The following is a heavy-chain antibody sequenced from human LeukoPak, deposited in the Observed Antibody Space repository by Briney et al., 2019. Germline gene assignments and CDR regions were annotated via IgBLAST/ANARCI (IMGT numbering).Heavy chain of an antibody. CDR2: IYHSGST. V-gene: IGHV4-4*02. CDR1: GGSISSSNW. D-gene: IGHD6-13*01. Sequence: SETLSLTCSVSGGSISSSNWWSWVRQPPGKGLEWIGEIYHSGSTNYNPSLKSRVTISVDKSKNQFSLKLSSVTAADTAVYYCAREHSSSWPLYFDYWGQGTLVTVSS. J-gene: IGHJ4*02. CDR3: AREHSSSWPLYFDY.